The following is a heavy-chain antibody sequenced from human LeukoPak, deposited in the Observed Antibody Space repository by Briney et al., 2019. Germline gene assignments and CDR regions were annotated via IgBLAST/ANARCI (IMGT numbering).Heavy chain of an antibody. Sequence: GGSLRLSCATSGFTFSSNAMNWVRQAPGKGLEWVSVVSGSGTTTYYADSVKGRFTISRDNSKNTLYLQMNSLRSEYTAVYYCAKGRIAAASTNGFDPWGQGTLVTVSS. J-gene: IGHJ5*02. CDR2: VSGSGTTT. D-gene: IGHD6-13*01. V-gene: IGHV3-23*01. CDR3: AKGRIAAASTNGFDP. CDR1: GFTFSSNA.